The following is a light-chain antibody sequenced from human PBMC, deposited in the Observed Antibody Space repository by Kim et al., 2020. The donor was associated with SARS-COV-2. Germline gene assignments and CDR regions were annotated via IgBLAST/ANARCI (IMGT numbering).Light chain of an antibody. CDR3: LQHNSYPIT. Sequence: ASGGERVTITCRASEGIDKDLAWYQQKPGSAPKRLIYAASTLQSGVPSRFSGSGSWTEFTLTISSMQAEDFATYYCLQHNSYPITFGGGTKVDIK. V-gene: IGKV1-17*01. CDR1: EGIDKD. J-gene: IGKJ4*01. CDR2: AAS.